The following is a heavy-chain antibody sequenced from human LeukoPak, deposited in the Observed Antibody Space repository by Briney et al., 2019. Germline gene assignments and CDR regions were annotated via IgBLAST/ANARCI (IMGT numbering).Heavy chain of an antibody. CDR1: GGTFSSYA. J-gene: IGHJ5*02. CDR3: ARAPGYCSSTSCYNGGGRNWFDP. Sequence: ASVKVSCKASGGTFSSYAISWVRQAPGQGLEWMGGIIPIFGTANYAQKFQGRVTLTADESTSTAYMELSSLRSEDTAVYYCARAPGYCSSTSCYNGGGRNWFDPWGQGTLVTVSS. V-gene: IGHV1-69*13. CDR2: IIPIFGTA. D-gene: IGHD2-2*02.